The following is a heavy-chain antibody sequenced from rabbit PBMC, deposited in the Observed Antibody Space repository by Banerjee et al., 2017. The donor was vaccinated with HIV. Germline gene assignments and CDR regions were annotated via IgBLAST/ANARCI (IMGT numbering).Heavy chain of an antibody. V-gene: IGHV1S45*01. CDR1: GFSFSSYY. CDR3: ARDLAGVIGWNFNL. Sequence: QEQLKESGGGLVQPGESLKLSCKASGFSFSSYYMWWVRQAPGKGLEWIACIYAGSSGSTYYASWAKGRFTISKTSSTTVTLQMTSLTAADTATYFCARDLAGVIGWNFNLWGPDTLVTVS. D-gene: IGHD4-1*01. CDR2: IYAGSSGST. J-gene: IGHJ4*01.